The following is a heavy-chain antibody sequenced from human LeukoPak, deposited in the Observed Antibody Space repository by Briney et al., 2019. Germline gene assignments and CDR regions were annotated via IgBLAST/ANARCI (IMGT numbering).Heavy chain of an antibody. CDR1: GFTFGDYA. CDR2: IRSKAYGGTT. Sequence: GGSLRLSCTASGFTFGDYAMSWFRQAPGKGLEWVGFIRSKAYGGTTEYAASVKGRFTISRDDSKSIAYLQMNSLKTEDTAVYYCTRVVRALVPTHFDYWGQGTLVTVSS. V-gene: IGHV3-49*03. J-gene: IGHJ4*02. D-gene: IGHD3-10*01. CDR3: TRVVRALVPTHFDY.